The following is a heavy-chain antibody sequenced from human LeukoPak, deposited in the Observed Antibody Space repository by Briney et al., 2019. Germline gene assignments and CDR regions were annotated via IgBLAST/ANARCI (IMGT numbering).Heavy chain of an antibody. J-gene: IGHJ4*02. CDR1: GGSVSSGSYY. V-gene: IGHV4-61*01. CDR3: ARGGGEPAYCGGDCYSADY. D-gene: IGHD2-21*02. CDR2: IYYSGST. Sequence: SETLSLTCTVSGGSVSSGSYYWSWIRQPPGKGLEWIGYIYYSGSTNYNPSLKSRVTISVDTSKNQFSLKLSSVTAADTAVYYCARGGGEPAYCGGDCYSADYWGQGTLVTVSS.